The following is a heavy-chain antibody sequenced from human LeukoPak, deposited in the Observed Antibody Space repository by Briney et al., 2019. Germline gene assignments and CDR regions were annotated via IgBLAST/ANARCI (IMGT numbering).Heavy chain of an antibody. J-gene: IGHJ4*02. CDR2: IHYSGST. CDR1: GGFIISYY. CDR3: ARGIPVAGPSTGPKRIDY. V-gene: IGHV4-59*01. D-gene: IGHD6-19*01. Sequence: SETLSLTCTVSGGFIISYYWIWIRQPPGRGLEWIGYIHYSGSTNYNPSLRSRVTISVDTSKNQFSLKLSSVTPADTAVYYFARGIPVAGPSTGPKRIDYGGKGTLVTVSS.